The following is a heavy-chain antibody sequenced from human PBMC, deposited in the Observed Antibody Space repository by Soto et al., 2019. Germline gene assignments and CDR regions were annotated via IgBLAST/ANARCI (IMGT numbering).Heavy chain of an antibody. CDR2: ISAYNGNT. CDR3: ARVKELDYDFWSGYYTGFDY. CDR1: GYTFTSYG. Sequence: ASVKVSCKASGYTFTSYGISWVRQAPGQGLEWMGWISAYNGNTNYAQKLQGRVTMTTDTSTSTAYMELRSLRSDDTAVYYCARVKELDYDFWSGYYTGFDYWGQGTLVTVAS. J-gene: IGHJ4*02. D-gene: IGHD3-3*01. V-gene: IGHV1-18*01.